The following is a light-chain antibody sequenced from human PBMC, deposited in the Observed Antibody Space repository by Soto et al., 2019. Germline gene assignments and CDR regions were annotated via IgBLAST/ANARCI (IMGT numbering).Light chain of an antibody. CDR2: GNS. J-gene: IGLJ3*02. CDR1: SSNIGAGHA. CDR3: QSYDDSLSGGV. V-gene: IGLV1-40*01. Sequence: QSVLTQPPSVSGAPGQRVTISCTGSSSNIGAGHALHWYQHLPGAAPKLLMYGNSDRPSGVPDRFSGPKSGTSASLAITGLQPEDEDDYYCQSYDDSLSGGVFGGGTKLTVL.